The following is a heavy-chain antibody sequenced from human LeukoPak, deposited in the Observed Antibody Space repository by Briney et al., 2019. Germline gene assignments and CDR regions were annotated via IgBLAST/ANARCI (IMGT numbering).Heavy chain of an antibody. CDR2: IIPIFGTA. CDR1: GGTFSSYA. V-gene: IGHV1-69*13. J-gene: IGHJ6*03. CDR3: ATYYDFWSGSLLYYYMDV. D-gene: IGHD3-3*01. Sequence: SVKISCKASGGTFSSYAISWVRQAPGQGLEWMGGIIPIFGTANYAQKFQGRVTITADESTSTAYMELSSLRSEDTAVYYCATYYDFWSGSLLYYYMDVWGKGTTVTVSS.